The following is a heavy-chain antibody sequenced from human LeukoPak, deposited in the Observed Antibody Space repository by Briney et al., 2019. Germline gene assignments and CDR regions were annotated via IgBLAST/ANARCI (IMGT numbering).Heavy chain of an antibody. CDR3: ARISYYYDDSGHPGYFDY. Sequence: SETLSLTCAVSGYSISSGYYWGWIRQLPGKGLEWIGNIYHSGNTYYNPSLKSRVTISVDMSNNQFSLKLISVTAADTAEYYCARISYYYDDSGHPGYFDYWGQGTLLTVSS. V-gene: IGHV4-38-2*01. CDR1: GYSISSGYY. CDR2: IYHSGNT. J-gene: IGHJ4*02. D-gene: IGHD3-22*01.